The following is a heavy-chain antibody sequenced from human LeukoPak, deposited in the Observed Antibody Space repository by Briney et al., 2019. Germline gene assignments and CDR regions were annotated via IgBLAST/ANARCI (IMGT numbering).Heavy chain of an antibody. CDR2: ISAYNGNT. CDR1: GYTFTSYG. CDR3: ARESRYYGSGSFDY. V-gene: IGHV1-18*04. D-gene: IGHD3-10*01. J-gene: IGHJ4*02. Sequence: ASVKVSYKASGYTFTSYGISWVRQAPGQGLEWMGWISAYNGNTNYAQKLQGRVTMTTDTSTSTAYMELRRLRSDDTAVYYCARESRYYGSGSFDYWGQGTLVTVSS.